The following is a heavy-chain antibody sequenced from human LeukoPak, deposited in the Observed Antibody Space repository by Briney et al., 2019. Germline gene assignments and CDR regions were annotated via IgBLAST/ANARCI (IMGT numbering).Heavy chain of an antibody. CDR3: ARDFSGEWEQVTGWWLDP. CDR1: GYTFSTHW. V-gene: IGHV1-46*01. J-gene: IGHJ5*02. CDR2: INPSGDFR. D-gene: IGHD3-16*01. Sequence: ASVTVSFTASGYTFSTHWMHWVRQAPGQGLEWMGIINPSGDFRSYAQKFKGRVTVTRDMSTRTVYMELSDLRPDDTAVYYCARDFSGEWEQVTGWWLDPWGQGTLVSVSS.